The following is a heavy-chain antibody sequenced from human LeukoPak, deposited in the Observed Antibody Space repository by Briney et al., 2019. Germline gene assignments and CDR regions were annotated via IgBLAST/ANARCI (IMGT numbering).Heavy chain of an antibody. CDR3: ARDISNYDFWSGYLFGPFDI. CDR1: GGSISSGRYY. D-gene: IGHD3-3*01. Sequence: SQTLSLTCTVSGGSISSGRYYWGWIRQPAGKGLEWIGRIYTSGSTNYNPSLKSRVTMSVDTSKNQFSLKLSSVTAADTAVYYCARDISNYDFWSGYLFGPFDIWGQGTMVTVSS. V-gene: IGHV4-61*02. CDR2: IYTSGST. J-gene: IGHJ3*02.